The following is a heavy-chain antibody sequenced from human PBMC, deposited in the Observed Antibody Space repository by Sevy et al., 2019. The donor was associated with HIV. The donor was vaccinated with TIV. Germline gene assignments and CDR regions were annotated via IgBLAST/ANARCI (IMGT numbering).Heavy chain of an antibody. CDR1: GFTFSTYA. J-gene: IGHJ4*02. D-gene: IGHD3-10*01. CDR2: ISNNGATT. CDR3: ANSEASSFPLDF. V-gene: IGHV3-23*01. Sequence: GGSLRLSCAASGFTFSTYAMNWVRQAPGKGLEWVSSISNNGATTYYTDSVKDRFTISRDNSKNMVYLQMNSLRTEDPAFYYGANSEASSFPLDFWGKGTLVPSPQ.